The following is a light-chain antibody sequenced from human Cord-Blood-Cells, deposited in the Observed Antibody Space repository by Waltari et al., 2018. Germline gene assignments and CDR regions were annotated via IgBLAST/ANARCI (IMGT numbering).Light chain of an antibody. CDR3: QACGSSSVV. V-gene: IGLV3-1*01. Sequence: SYELTQPPSVPVSPGQTPIITSSVATFGGIYACWYQQKPGQSPLLLIYHDSKRPSGIPERFSGSNPGNSATLTISGTQVMDEADYYCQACGSSSVVFGGGTKLTVL. CDR2: HDS. CDR1: TFGGIY. J-gene: IGLJ2*01.